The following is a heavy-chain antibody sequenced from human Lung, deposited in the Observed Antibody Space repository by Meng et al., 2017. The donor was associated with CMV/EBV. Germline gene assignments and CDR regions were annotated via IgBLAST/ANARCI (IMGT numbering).Heavy chain of an antibody. CDR1: GYTFIAYA. CDR2: ISAYNGNT. V-gene: IGHV1-18*01. Sequence: ASXXVSXKASGYTFIAYAFSWVRQAPGQGHEWMGWISAYNGNTNYAQKVQGRVTMTTDTSTSTAYMELRSLRSDDTAVYYCARSDMIRGVVGLDYWGQGTLVTVSS. D-gene: IGHD3-10*01. CDR3: ARSDMIRGVVGLDY. J-gene: IGHJ4*02.